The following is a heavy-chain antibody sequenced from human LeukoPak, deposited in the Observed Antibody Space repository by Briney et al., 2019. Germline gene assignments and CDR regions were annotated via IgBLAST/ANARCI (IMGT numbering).Heavy chain of an antibody. V-gene: IGHV3-30*03. CDR2: ISYDGSNT. CDR3: ASRTTVTDADGFDI. CDR1: GFTFSGYG. Sequence: PGGSLRLSCAASGFTFSGYGMHWVRQAPGKGLEWLGVISYDGSNTYSADSVKGRFTISRDNSKNTAYLQMNSLRGEDTAMYYCASRTTVTDADGFDIWGQGTMVTVSS. J-gene: IGHJ3*02. D-gene: IGHD4-17*01.